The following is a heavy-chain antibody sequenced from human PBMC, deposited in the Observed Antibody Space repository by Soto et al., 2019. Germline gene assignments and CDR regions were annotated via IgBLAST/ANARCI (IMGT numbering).Heavy chain of an antibody. D-gene: IGHD6-13*01. J-gene: IGHJ6*02. V-gene: IGHV4-4*02. CDR3: ARRSEAAAGTGEYYYYYGMDV. CDR2: IYHSGST. CDR1: GGSISSSNW. Sequence: SETLSLTCAVSGGSISSSNWWSWVRQPPGKGLEWIGEIYHSGSTNYNPSLKSRVTISVDKSKNQFSLKLSSVTAADTAVYYCARRSEAAAGTGEYYYYYGMDVWGQGTTVTVSS.